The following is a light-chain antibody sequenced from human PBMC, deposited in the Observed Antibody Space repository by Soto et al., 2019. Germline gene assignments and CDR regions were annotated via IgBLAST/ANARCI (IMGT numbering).Light chain of an antibody. Sequence: EIVLSQSPGTLSLSPGEGATLSCRASQSVSSNFLAWYQRKPGQAPRLLMYGASSRATGIPDRFSGSGSGTDFTLTISRLETEDFAVYYCQQYGSSPLTFGGGTKVEIK. J-gene: IGKJ4*01. CDR3: QQYGSSPLT. CDR2: GAS. V-gene: IGKV3-20*01. CDR1: QSVSSNF.